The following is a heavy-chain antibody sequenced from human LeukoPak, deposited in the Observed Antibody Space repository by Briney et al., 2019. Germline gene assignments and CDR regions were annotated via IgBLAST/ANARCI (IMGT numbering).Heavy chain of an antibody. J-gene: IGHJ5*02. Sequence: SETLSLTCAVSGYSISSGFYWVWIRQPPGKGLEWIGYIYYSGSTNYNPSLKSRVTISVDTSKNQFSLKLSSVTAADTAVYYCARRPYTTYLDTWGQGTLVTVSS. V-gene: IGHV4-38-2*01. CDR2: IYYSGST. CDR1: GYSISSGFY. D-gene: IGHD2-2*02. CDR3: ARRPYTTYLDT.